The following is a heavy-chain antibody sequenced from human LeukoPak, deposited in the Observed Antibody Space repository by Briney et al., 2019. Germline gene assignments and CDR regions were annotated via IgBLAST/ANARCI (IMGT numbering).Heavy chain of an antibody. V-gene: IGHV3-21*01. CDR3: AKDGTSGRYIDY. Sequence: GGSLRLSCAASGFTFTSYSLNWVRQAPGKGLEWVSSISSSSSYIYYADSVKGRFTISRDNAKNSLYLQMYSLRAEDTAVYYCAKDGTSGRYIDYWGQGTLVTVSS. J-gene: IGHJ4*02. D-gene: IGHD1-26*01. CDR2: ISSSSSYI. CDR1: GFTFTSYS.